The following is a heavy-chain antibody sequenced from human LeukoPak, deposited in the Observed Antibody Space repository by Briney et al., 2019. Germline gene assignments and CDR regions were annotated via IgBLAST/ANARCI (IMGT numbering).Heavy chain of an antibody. CDR3: ASKIRDSEVDF. V-gene: IGHV4-61*01. D-gene: IGHD3-10*01. CDR1: GGSVSSGSYF. J-gene: IGHJ4*02. CDR2: VYYRGST. Sequence: PSETLSLTCSVSGGSVSSGSYFWSWIRQPPGKGVEWIGYVYYRGSTNYNSSLKSRVTISVDTSKNQFSLKLSSVTAADTAVYYCASKIRDSEVDFWGQGTLVTVSS.